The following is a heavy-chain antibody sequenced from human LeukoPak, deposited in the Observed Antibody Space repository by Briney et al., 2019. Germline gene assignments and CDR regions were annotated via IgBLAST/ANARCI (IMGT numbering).Heavy chain of an antibody. J-gene: IGHJ4*02. CDR3: AKALAGSGELSDY. CDR2: IKQDGSEK. D-gene: IGHD3-16*02. V-gene: IGHV3-7*01. Sequence: GGSLRLSCAASGFTFSSYWMSWVRQAPGKGLEWVANIKQDGSEKYYVDSVKGRFTISRDNSKNTLYLQMNSLRAEDTAVYYCAKALAGSGELSDYWGQGTLVTVSS. CDR1: GFTFSSYW.